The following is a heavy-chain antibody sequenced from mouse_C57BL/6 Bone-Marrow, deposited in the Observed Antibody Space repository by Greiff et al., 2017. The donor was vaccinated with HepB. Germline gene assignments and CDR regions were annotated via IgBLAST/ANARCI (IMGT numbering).Heavy chain of an antibody. D-gene: IGHD3-3*01. CDR2: IWSGGST. CDR1: GFSLTSYG. V-gene: IGHV2-2*01. J-gene: IGHJ2*01. Sequence: QVQLQQSGPGLVQPSQSLSITCTASGFSLTSYGVHWVRQSPGKGLEWLGVIWSGGSTDYNAAFISRLIIIKDNSKCQVFCKMNSLHADDTARYYCARNRTGLDYWGQGTTLTVSS. CDR3: ARNRTGLDY.